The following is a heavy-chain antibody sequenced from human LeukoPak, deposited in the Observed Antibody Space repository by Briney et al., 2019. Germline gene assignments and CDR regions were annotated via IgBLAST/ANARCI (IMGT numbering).Heavy chain of an antibody. CDR2: ISSSSSTI. Sequence: GGSLRLSCAASGFTFSSYSMNWVRQAPGKGLEWVSYISSSSSTIYYADSVKGRFTISRDNAKNSLYLQMNSLRAEDTAVYYCARDSPITIFGVVKGEFDYWGQGTLVTVSS. CDR3: ARDSPITIFGVVKGEFDY. CDR1: GFTFSSYS. D-gene: IGHD3-3*01. V-gene: IGHV3-48*01. J-gene: IGHJ4*02.